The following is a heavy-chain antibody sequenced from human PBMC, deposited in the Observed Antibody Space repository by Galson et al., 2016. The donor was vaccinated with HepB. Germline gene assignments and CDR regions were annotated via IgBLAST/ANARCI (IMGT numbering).Heavy chain of an antibody. J-gene: IGHJ4*02. CDR2: INYSGTT. V-gene: IGHV4-39*01. CDR1: GGSVSRSNYF. CDR3: ASEGWIQEDYLDF. D-gene: IGHD5-18*01. Sequence: SETLSLTCTVSGGSVSRSNYFWGWIRQAPGKGLEWIGTINYSGTTYSNPSLKSRVTISADTSKNEVYLRLRSVTAADTAIYYCASEGWIQEDYLDFWGRGTLVTVSS.